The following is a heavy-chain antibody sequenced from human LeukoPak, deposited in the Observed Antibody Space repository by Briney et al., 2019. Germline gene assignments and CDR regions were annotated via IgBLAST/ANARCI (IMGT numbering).Heavy chain of an antibody. J-gene: IGHJ4*02. CDR1: GYTFTNYG. V-gene: IGHV1-18*01. Sequence: ASVKVSCKASGYTFTNYGISWVRQAPGQRLEWVGWISAYNSNTVYAQKLQARVTMSTDTSTSTAYMELRSLTSDDTAVYYCAKDVWSSSETIDFDSWGQGTLDTVSS. D-gene: IGHD2-2*01. CDR2: ISAYNSNT. CDR3: AKDVWSSSETIDFDS.